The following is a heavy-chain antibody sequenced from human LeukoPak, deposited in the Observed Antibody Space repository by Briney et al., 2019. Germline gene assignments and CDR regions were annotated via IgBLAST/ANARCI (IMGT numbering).Heavy chain of an antibody. J-gene: IGHJ6*02. V-gene: IGHV3-7*05. CDR1: GFTFSSYW. Sequence: GSLRLSCAASGFTFSSYWMSWVRQAPGKGLEWVANIKQDGSEKYYVDSVKGRFTISRDNAKNSLYLQMNSLRAEDTAVYYCARDRIIYYYGMDVWGQGTTVTVSS. D-gene: IGHD2-15*01. CDR3: ARDRIIYYYGMDV. CDR2: IKQDGSEK.